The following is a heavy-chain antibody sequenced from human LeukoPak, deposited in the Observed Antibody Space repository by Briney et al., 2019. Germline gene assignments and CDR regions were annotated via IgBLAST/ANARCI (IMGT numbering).Heavy chain of an antibody. Sequence: GGSLRLSCAASGFTFSTYPMTWVRQAPGKGLEWVSLVTNNGGRTFYADSVKGRFTISRDNSKDTLYLQMNSLRAEDTAVYYCAGRTVTDSRLTFNMWGQGTLVTVSS. CDR3: AGRTVTDSRLTFNM. D-gene: IGHD2-21*02. V-gene: IGHV3-23*01. J-gene: IGHJ3*02. CDR1: GFTFSTYP. CDR2: VTNNGGRT.